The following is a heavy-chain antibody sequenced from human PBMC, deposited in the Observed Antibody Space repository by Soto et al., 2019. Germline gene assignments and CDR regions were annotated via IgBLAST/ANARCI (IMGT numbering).Heavy chain of an antibody. CDR2: IRGSGGST. Sequence: GGSLRLSCAASGFTFSSYAMSWVRQAPGKGLEWVSAIRGSGGSTYYADSVKGRFTISRDNSKNTLDLKMNRLRAEDTAVYYCAKARGAVAGTFPNWFDPWGQGTLVTVSS. D-gene: IGHD6-19*01. V-gene: IGHV3-23*01. CDR3: AKARGAVAGTFPNWFDP. J-gene: IGHJ5*02. CDR1: GFTFSSYA.